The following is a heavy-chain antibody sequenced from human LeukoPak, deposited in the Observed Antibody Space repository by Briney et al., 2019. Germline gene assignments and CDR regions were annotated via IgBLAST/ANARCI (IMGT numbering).Heavy chain of an antibody. J-gene: IGHJ5*02. CDR3: ARDMWATTGWFDP. Sequence: GGSLRLSCAASGFTVSTNYMSWVRQAPGKGLEWVSVIYSGGNTYYADSVEGRFTISRDNSNNTLYLQMNYLRAEDTAVYYCARDMWATTGWFDPWGQGTLVTVSS. CDR1: GFTVSTNY. D-gene: IGHD5-12*01. CDR2: IYSGGNT. V-gene: IGHV3-53*01.